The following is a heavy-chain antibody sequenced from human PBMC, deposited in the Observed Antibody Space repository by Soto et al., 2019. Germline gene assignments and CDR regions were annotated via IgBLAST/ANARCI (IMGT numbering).Heavy chain of an antibody. CDR3: ARDYRLGKATPRVGAFDI. Sequence: QVQLVESGGGVVQPGRSLRLSCAASGFTFSSYGMHWVRQAPGKGLEWVAVIWYDGSNKYYADSVKGRFTISRDNSKNTLYLQMNSLRAEDTAVYYCARDYRLGKATPRVGAFDIWGQGTMVTVSS. J-gene: IGHJ3*02. CDR2: IWYDGSNK. D-gene: IGHD3-16*02. CDR1: GFTFSSYG. V-gene: IGHV3-33*01.